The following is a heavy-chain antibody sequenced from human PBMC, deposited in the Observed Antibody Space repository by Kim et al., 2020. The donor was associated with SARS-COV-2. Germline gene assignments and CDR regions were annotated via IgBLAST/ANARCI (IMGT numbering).Heavy chain of an antibody. Sequence: GGSLRLSCAAYGFTFDDYAMHWVRQAPGKGPEWVSGISWNSGSIGYADSVKGRFTISRDNAKNSLYLQMNSLRAEDTALYYCAKDILGDSYYYFDYWGQGTLVTVSS. V-gene: IGHV3-9*01. D-gene: IGHD1-26*01. CDR3: AKDILGDSYYYFDY. CDR2: ISWNSGSI. CDR1: GFTFDDYA. J-gene: IGHJ4*02.